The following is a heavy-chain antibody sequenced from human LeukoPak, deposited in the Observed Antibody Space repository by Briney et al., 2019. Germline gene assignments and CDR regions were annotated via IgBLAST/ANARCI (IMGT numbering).Heavy chain of an antibody. CDR2: MYSGGSA. J-gene: IGHJ4*02. CDR1: GFTVSSIY. V-gene: IGHV3-66*01. Sequence: QPGGSLRLSCAASGFTVSSIYMSWVRQAPGKGLEWVSLMYSGGSAYYADSVKGRFTISRDNSKNTLYLQMNSLRAEDTAVYYCATGGGYCGRTSCYDYWGQGTLVTVSS. D-gene: IGHD2-2*01. CDR3: ATGGGYCGRTSCYDY.